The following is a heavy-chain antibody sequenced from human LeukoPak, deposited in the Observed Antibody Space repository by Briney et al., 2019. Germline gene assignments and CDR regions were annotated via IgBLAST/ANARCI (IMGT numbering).Heavy chain of an antibody. CDR3: ARDRSLDY. Sequence: PLETLSLTCTVSGDSTSSGYHYWSWIRQPPGKGLEWIGYIYHSGSTYYNPSLKSRVTISVDRSKNQFSLKLSSVTAADTAVYYCARDRSLDYWGQGTLVTVSS. CDR1: GDSTSSGYHY. V-gene: IGHV4-30-4*01. CDR2: IYHSGST. J-gene: IGHJ4*02.